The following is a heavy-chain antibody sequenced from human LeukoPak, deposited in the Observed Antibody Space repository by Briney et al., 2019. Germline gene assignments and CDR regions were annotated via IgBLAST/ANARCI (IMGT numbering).Heavy chain of an antibody. D-gene: IGHD2-2*02. V-gene: IGHV3-53*01. CDR1: GFTVSSNY. J-gene: IGHJ6*02. CDR3: ASRAAAIRSPYYYYYYGMDV. CDR2: IYSGGST. Sequence: GGSLRLPCAASGFTVSSNYMSWVRQAPGKGLEWVSVIYSGGSTYYADSVKGRFTISRDNSKNTLYLQMNSLRAEDTAVYYCASRAAAIRSPYYYYYYGMDVWGQGTTVTVSS.